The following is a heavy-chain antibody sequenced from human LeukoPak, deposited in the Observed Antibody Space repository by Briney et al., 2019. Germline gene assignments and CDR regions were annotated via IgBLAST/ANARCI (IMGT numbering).Heavy chain of an antibody. D-gene: IGHD2/OR15-2a*01. Sequence: SQTLCLTCTDSGGSIISGNYYWRWIRQPAGRGLEWVGRIYTCGSTNYNPSLKSRVTISIDTSQNQFSLNLNSGTAADTALYYCARDWATCNSNPCFQPFDPWGQGTLVTVPS. CDR1: GGSIISGNYY. V-gene: IGHV4-61*02. CDR2: IYTCGST. CDR3: ARDWATCNSNPCFQPFDP. J-gene: IGHJ5*02.